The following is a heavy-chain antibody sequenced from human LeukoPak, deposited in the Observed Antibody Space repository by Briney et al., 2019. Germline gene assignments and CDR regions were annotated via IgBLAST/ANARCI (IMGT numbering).Heavy chain of an antibody. Sequence: SETLSLTCTVSGGSISSYYWSWIRQPPGKGLEWIGYIYYSGSTNYNPSLKSRVTISVDTPKNQFSLKLSSVTAADTAVYYCARDRFYDHVWGSYPPGDWFDPWGQGTLVTVSS. V-gene: IGHV4-59*01. CDR2: IYYSGST. CDR1: GGSISSYY. D-gene: IGHD3-16*02. CDR3: ARDRFYDHVWGSYPPGDWFDP. J-gene: IGHJ5*02.